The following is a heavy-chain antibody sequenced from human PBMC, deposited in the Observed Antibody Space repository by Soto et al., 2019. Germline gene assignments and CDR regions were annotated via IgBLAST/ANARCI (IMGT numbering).Heavy chain of an antibody. CDR3: ARKGSGDYALDY. J-gene: IGHJ4*02. CDR1: GFSLSTSGVG. Sequence: QITLKESGPTLVKPTQTLTLTCTLSGFSLSTSGVGVGWIRQSPGKALAWLAVIYWDDVKHYSPSLERRLTITKDTSEIEVVLTMTNMDPVDTATYYCARKGSGDYALDYWGQGILVTVSS. CDR2: IYWDDVK. V-gene: IGHV2-5*02. D-gene: IGHD4-17*01.